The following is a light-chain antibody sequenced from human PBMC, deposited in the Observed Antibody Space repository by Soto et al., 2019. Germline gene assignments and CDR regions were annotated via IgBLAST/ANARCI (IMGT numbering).Light chain of an antibody. V-gene: IGLV2-14*01. CDR1: SSDVGGYNY. CDR2: DVS. J-gene: IGLJ2*01. CDR3: SSYTSGSTRV. Sequence: QSVLTQPASVSGSPGQSITISCTGTSSDVGGYNYVSWYQQHPGKAPKLMIYDVSNRPSGVSNRFSGSKSSNTASLTISGLQAEDEADYYCSSYTSGSTRVCGGGTKLTVL.